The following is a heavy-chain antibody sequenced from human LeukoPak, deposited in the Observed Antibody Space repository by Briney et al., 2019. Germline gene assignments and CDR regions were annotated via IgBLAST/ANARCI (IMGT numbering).Heavy chain of an antibody. D-gene: IGHD2-2*01. CDR1: GCTFTSYG. CDR3: ARDTPTYCSSTSCYHYYYGMDV. V-gene: IGHV1-18*01. CDR2: ISAYNGNT. Sequence: GASVKVSCKASGCTFTSYGISWVRQAPGQGLEWMGWISAYNGNTNYAQKLQGRVTMTTDTSTSTAYMELRSLRSDDTAVYYCARDTPTYCSSTSCYHYYYGMDVWGQGTTVTVSS. J-gene: IGHJ6*02.